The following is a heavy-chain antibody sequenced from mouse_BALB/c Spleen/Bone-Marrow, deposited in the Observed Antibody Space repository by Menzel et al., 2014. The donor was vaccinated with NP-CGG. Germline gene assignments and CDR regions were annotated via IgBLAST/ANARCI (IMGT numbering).Heavy chain of an antibody. Sequence: QVQLQQPGAELVRPGASVKLSCKALGYTFTDYEMHWVKQTPVNGLEWIGAIHPGSGNTAYNQKFKGKATLTADKSSSTAYVELSSLTSEDSAVYYCIRGNYRYSWFAYWGQGTLVTVSA. CDR3: IRGNYRYSWFAY. J-gene: IGHJ3*01. CDR2: IHPGSGNT. D-gene: IGHD2-14*01. CDR1: GYTFTDYE. V-gene: IGHV1-15*01.